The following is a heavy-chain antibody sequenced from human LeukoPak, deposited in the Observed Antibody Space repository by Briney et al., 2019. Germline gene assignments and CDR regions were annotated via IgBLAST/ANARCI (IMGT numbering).Heavy chain of an antibody. V-gene: IGHV3-21*01. Sequence: PGGSLRLSCAASGFTFDDYAMHWVRQAPGKGLEWVSSISSSSSYIYYADSVKGRFTISRDNAKNSLYLQMNSLRAEDTAVYYCARDWGADPEYRVLRYFDWGAWDYWGQGTLVTVSS. J-gene: IGHJ4*02. CDR1: GFTFDDYA. CDR2: ISSSSSYI. CDR3: ARDWGADPEYRVLRYFDWGAWDY. D-gene: IGHD3-9*01.